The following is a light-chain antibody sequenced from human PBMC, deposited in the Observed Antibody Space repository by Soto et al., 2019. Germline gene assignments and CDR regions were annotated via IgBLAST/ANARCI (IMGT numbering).Light chain of an antibody. Sequence: DVMSIQSPSIMSASVGDRVTITCRASQSIRNYLAWYQQMPGKAPKLLIYGAYNLQSGVPSRFSGSGSGTEFTLTISSLQPDDFATYFCQHHNSYSQTFGQGTKVDIK. V-gene: IGKV1-5*01. CDR3: QHHNSYSQT. J-gene: IGKJ1*01. CDR2: GAY. CDR1: QSIRNY.